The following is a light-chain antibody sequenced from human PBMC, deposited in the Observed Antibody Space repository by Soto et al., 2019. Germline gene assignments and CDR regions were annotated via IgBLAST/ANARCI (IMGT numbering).Light chain of an antibody. CDR2: EGS. CDR3: CSYAGSSTPYV. J-gene: IGLJ1*01. V-gene: IGLV2-23*01. CDR1: SSDVGSYKL. Sequence: QSVLTQPASVSGSPGQSITISCTGTSSDVGSYKLVSWYQQHPGKAPKLLIYEGSKRPSGVSNRFSGSKSGNTASLTISGLQAEDEAYYYCCSYAGSSTPYVFGTGTKLTVL.